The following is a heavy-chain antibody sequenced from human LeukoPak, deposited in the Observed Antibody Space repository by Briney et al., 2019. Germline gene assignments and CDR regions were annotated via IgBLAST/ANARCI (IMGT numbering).Heavy chain of an antibody. CDR1: GFTVSSNY. CDR2: TWYDGSYK. D-gene: IGHD1-26*01. CDR3: ARQFDGSHPNAFDI. J-gene: IGHJ3*02. Sequence: GSLILSCAASGFTVSSNYMSWVCQAPGKRLEWVAVTWYDGSYKYYGDSVKGRFTISRDNSKNTLYLQMASLRVEDTAVYYCARQFDGSHPNAFDIWDQGTMVTVSS. V-gene: IGHV3-33*08.